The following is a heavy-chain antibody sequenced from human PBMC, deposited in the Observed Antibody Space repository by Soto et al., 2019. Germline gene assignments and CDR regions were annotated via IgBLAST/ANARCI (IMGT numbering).Heavy chain of an antibody. CDR3: ARRSSGYPYYFDY. CDR2: IYSGGST. Sequence: PVGSLRLSCAASGFTVSSNYMSWVRQAPGKGLEWVSAIYSGGSTYYADSVKGRFTISSDNSKNTLYLQMNSLRAEDTAVYYCARRSSGYPYYFDYWGQGTLVTVSS. CDR1: GFTVSSNY. D-gene: IGHD3-22*01. J-gene: IGHJ4*02. V-gene: IGHV3-53*01.